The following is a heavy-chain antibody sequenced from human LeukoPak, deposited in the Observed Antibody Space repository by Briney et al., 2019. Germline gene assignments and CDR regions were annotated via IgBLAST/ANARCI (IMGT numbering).Heavy chain of an antibody. CDR2: IYHSGST. D-gene: IGHD3-10*01. Sequence: SETLSLTCAVSGGSISSSNWWRWVRQPPGKGLEWIGEIYHSGSTNYNPSLKSLVTISVDKSKNQFSLKLSSVTAADTAVYYCARAGFGDPNPSGFDYWGQGTLVTVSS. J-gene: IGHJ4*02. CDR3: ARAGFGDPNPSGFDY. CDR1: GGSISSSNW. V-gene: IGHV4-4*02.